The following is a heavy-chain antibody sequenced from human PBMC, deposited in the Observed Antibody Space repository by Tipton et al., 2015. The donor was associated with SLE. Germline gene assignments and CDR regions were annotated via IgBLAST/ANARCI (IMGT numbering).Heavy chain of an antibody. Sequence: TLSLTCAVSGYSISSGYYWGWIRQPPGKRPEWIGSLYHSGSTYYNPSLESRVTISIDTSKNQFSLRLRSVTAADTAVYYCASGGYYGSGSYYGGWFDPWGHGTLVTVSS. D-gene: IGHD3-10*01. CDR2: LYHSGST. V-gene: IGHV4-38-2*01. CDR3: ASGGYYGSGSYYGGWFDP. CDR1: GYSISSGYY. J-gene: IGHJ5*02.